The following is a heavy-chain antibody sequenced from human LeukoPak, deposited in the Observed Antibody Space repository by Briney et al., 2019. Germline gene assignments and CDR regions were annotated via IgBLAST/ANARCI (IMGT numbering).Heavy chain of an antibody. Sequence: PGGSLRLSCAASGFTFSNSGMSWVRQTPGKGLEWVAATSSSDAGTYHADSVRGRFTISRDNSKNTLYLQMNSLRAEDAAVYFCAKAPVTSCRGAYCYPFDSWGQGTLVTVSS. CDR3: AKAPVTSCRGAYCYPFDS. V-gene: IGHV3-23*01. D-gene: IGHD2-21*01. CDR1: GFTFSNSG. J-gene: IGHJ4*02. CDR2: TSSSDAGT.